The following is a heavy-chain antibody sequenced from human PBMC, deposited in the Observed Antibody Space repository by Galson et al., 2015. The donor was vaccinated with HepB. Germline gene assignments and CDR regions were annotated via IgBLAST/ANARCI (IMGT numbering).Heavy chain of an antibody. J-gene: IGHJ4*02. Sequence: SLRLSCAASGFTFSGSAMHWVRQASGKGLEWVGRIRSKANSYATAYAASVKGRFTISRDDSKNTAYLQMNSLKTEDTAVYYCTRPEPKGYCSGGSCSDFDYWGQGTLVTVSS. V-gene: IGHV3-73*01. CDR3: TRPEPKGYCSGGSCSDFDY. CDR2: IRSKANSYAT. D-gene: IGHD2-15*01. CDR1: GFTFSGSA.